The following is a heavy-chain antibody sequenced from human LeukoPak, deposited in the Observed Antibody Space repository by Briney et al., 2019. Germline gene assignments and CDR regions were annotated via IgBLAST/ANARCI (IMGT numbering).Heavy chain of an antibody. V-gene: IGHV4-61*01. Sequence: SETLSLTCTVSGGSISSGSYYWSWIRQPPGKGLEWIGYIYYSGSTNYNPSLKSRVTISVDTSKNQFSLKLSSVTAADTAVYYCARERCGGSCRGWFDPWGQGTLVTVSS. CDR1: GGSISSGSYY. CDR2: IYYSGST. D-gene: IGHD2-15*01. CDR3: ARERCGGSCRGWFDP. J-gene: IGHJ5*02.